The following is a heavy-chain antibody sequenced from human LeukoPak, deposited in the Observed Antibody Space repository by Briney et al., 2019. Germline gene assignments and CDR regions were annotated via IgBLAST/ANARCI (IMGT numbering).Heavy chain of an antibody. J-gene: IGHJ4*02. V-gene: IGHV4-59*08. Sequence: PSETLSLTCTVSGGSMSPYHWCWIRQPPGKGREWTGYIYYSGSTNYNPSLNSRVTISVDTSKNQFSLRLSSVAAADTAIYYCARAVSGRFDYWGQGTLVTVSS. CDR1: GGSMSPYH. CDR2: IYYSGST. D-gene: IGHD6-19*01. CDR3: ARAVSGRFDY.